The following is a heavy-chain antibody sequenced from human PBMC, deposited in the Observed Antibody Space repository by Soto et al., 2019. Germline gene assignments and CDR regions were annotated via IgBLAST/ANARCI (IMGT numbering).Heavy chain of an antibody. D-gene: IGHD3-10*01. J-gene: IGHJ5*02. CDR3: ARDAISMVRGTNNWFDP. V-gene: IGHV3-23*01. CDR1: GVTFSTYA. Sequence: GGSLRLSCAASGVTFSTYAMSWVRQAPGKGLEFVSSISESGDRTFYADSVKGRFTISRDNSKSTLYLQMNRLRADDTAVYYCARDAISMVRGTNNWFDPWGQGTLVTVSS. CDR2: ISESGDRT.